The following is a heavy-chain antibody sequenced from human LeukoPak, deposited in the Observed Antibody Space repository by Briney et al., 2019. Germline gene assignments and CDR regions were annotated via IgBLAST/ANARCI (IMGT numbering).Heavy chain of an antibody. Sequence: PGGSLRLSCAASGFTFSSYAMSWVRQAPGKGLEWVSAISGSGGSTYYADSVKGRFTISRDNSKNTLYLQMNSLRAEDTAVYYCAKGLIAVAGRGESDAFDIWGQGTMVTVSS. CDR2: ISGSGGST. D-gene: IGHD6-19*01. V-gene: IGHV3-23*01. CDR1: GFTFSSYA. CDR3: AKGLIAVAGRGESDAFDI. J-gene: IGHJ3*02.